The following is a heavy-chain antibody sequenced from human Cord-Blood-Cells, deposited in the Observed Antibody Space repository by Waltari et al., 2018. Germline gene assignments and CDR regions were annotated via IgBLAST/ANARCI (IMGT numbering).Heavy chain of an antibody. D-gene: IGHD1-1*01. J-gene: IGHJ4*02. CDR3: ASGRLELDY. Sequence: EVQLVESGGGLVKPGGSLRLSCAASGFTFSSYSMNLVRQAPGKGVECVSSISISSSYIYYADSVKGRFTISRDNAKNSLYLQMNSLRAEDTAVYYCASGRLELDYWGQGTLVTVSS. V-gene: IGHV3-21*01. CDR2: ISISSSYI. CDR1: GFTFSSYS.